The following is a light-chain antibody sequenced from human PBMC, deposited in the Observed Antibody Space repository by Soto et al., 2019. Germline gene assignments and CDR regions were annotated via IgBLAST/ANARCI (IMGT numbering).Light chain of an antibody. V-gene: IGKV1-39*01. CDR3: HQTYRTPYT. CDR1: QNIDTY. CDR2: AAS. Sequence: DIPMTQSPSSLSASVGDRVTITCRASQNIDTYLNWYQQKPGRAPKLLIYAASSLQTGVSSRFSASGSGTDFFLTISRLQPEDFATYFCHQTYRTPYTFGQGTKLEV. J-gene: IGKJ2*01.